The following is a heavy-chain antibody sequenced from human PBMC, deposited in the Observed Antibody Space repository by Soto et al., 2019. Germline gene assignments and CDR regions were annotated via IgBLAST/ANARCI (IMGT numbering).Heavy chain of an antibody. V-gene: IGHV1-69*01. J-gene: IGHJ4*02. CDR2: IIPIFGTA. CDR3: ARSPLPYYYDSSGYYFDY. D-gene: IGHD3-22*01. Sequence: QGLEWMGGIIPIFGTANYAQKFQGRVTITADESTSTAYMELSRLRSEDTAVYYCARSPLPYYYDSSGYYFDYWGQGTLVTVSS.